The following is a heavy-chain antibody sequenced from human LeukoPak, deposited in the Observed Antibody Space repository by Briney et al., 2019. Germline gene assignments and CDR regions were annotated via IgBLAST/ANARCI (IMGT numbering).Heavy chain of an antibody. CDR2: IIPIFGTA. Sequence: SVKVSCKASGGTFSSYAISWVRQAPGQGLEWMGGIIPIFGTANYAQKFQGRVTITADKSTSTAYMELSSLRSEDTAVYYCARRGGIAAAGTQDYWGQGTLVTVSS. J-gene: IGHJ4*02. V-gene: IGHV1-69*06. D-gene: IGHD6-13*01. CDR3: ARRGGIAAAGTQDY. CDR1: GGTFSSYA.